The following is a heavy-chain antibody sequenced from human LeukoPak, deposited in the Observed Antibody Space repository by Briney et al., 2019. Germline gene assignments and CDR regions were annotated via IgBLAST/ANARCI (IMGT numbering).Heavy chain of an antibody. CDR2: ISSSGSTI. Sequence: GGSLRLSCAASGFTFSSYEMNWVRQAPGKGLEWVSYISSSGSTIYYAGSVKGRFTISRDNAKNSLYLQMNSLRAEDTAVYYCARTFAAPYPVRDYWGQGTLVTVSS. CDR1: GFTFSSYE. J-gene: IGHJ4*02. V-gene: IGHV3-48*03. D-gene: IGHD3-16*01. CDR3: ARTFAAPYPVRDY.